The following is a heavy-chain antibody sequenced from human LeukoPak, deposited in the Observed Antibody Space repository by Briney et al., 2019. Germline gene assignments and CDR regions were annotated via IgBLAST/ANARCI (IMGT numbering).Heavy chain of an antibody. Sequence: GASVKVSRKASGYTFTSYDINWVRQATGQGLEWMGWMNPNSGNTGYAQKFQGRVTMTRNTSISTAYMELSSLRSEDTAVYYCARGPYCSGGSRNDEYFQHWGQGTLVTVSS. CDR2: MNPNSGNT. D-gene: IGHD2-15*01. CDR1: GYTFTSYD. CDR3: ARGPYCSGGSRNDEYFQH. V-gene: IGHV1-8*01. J-gene: IGHJ1*01.